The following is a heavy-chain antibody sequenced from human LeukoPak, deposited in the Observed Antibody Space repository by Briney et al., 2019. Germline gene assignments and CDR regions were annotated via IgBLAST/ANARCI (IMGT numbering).Heavy chain of an antibody. Sequence: PSETLSLTCTVSGGSISSHYWSWIRQPPGKGLEWIGYIYYSGSTNYNPSLKSRVTISVDTSKNQFSLKLSSVTAADTAVYYCASLAKNAFDIWGQGTMVTVSS. CDR2: IYYSGST. CDR3: ASLAKNAFDI. CDR1: GGSISSHY. V-gene: IGHV4-59*11. J-gene: IGHJ3*02.